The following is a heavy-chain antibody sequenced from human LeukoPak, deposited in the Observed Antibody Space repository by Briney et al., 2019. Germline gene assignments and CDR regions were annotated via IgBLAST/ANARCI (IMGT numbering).Heavy chain of an antibody. V-gene: IGHV1-69*05. J-gene: IGHJ4*02. Sequence: SVKVSCKASGGTFSSYAISWVRQAPGQGLEWMGRIIPIFGTANYAQKFQGRVTITTDESTSTAYMELSSLRSEDTAVYYCARHPMYYDSSGSFDYWGQGTLVTVSS. CDR2: IIPIFGTA. D-gene: IGHD3-22*01. CDR1: GGTFSSYA. CDR3: ARHPMYYDSSGSFDY.